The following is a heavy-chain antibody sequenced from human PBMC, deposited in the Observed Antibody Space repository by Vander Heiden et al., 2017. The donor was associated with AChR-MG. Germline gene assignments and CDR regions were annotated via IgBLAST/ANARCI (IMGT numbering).Heavy chain of an antibody. J-gene: IGHJ6*03. Sequence: QVQLQESGPGLVKPSETLSLTCTVSGGSISSYYWSWIRQPPGKGLEWIGYIYYSGSTNYNPSLKRRVTISVDTSKNQFSLKLSSVTAADTAVYYCARVLPPGFGGDYYYYMDVWGKGTTVTVSS. CDR2: IYYSGST. CDR1: GGSISSYY. D-gene: IGHD3-10*01. V-gene: IGHV4-59*01. CDR3: ARVLPPGFGGDYYYYMDV.